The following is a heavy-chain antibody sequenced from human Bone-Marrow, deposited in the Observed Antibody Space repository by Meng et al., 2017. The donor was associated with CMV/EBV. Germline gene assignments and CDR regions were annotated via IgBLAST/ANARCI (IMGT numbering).Heavy chain of an antibody. D-gene: IGHD3-10*01. CDR3: ARTSMVYYYYGMDV. CDR1: GFIFSSAW. J-gene: IGHJ6*02. CDR2: ISSSGSTI. V-gene: IGHV3-11*04. Sequence: GGSLRLSCATSGFIFSSAWVGWVRQAPRKGLEWVSYISSSGSTIYYADSVKGRFTISRDNAKNSLYLQMNSLRAEDTAVYYCARTSMVYYYYGMDVWGQGTTVTVSS.